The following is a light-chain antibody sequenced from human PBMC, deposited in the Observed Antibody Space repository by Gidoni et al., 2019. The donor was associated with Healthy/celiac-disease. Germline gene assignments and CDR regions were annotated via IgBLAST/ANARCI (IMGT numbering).Light chain of an antibody. J-gene: IGKJ3*01. CDR3: MQPLQTFT. Sequence: DIVMTQPPLSLPVTPGEPASISCRSSQSLLHNNGYNYLDWYLQKPEQSPQLLIYLGSNRASGVPDRFSGSGSGTDFTLKIRRVEAEDVGVYYCMQPLQTFTFGPGTKVEIK. V-gene: IGKV2-28*01. CDR2: LGS. CDR1: QSLLHNNGYNY.